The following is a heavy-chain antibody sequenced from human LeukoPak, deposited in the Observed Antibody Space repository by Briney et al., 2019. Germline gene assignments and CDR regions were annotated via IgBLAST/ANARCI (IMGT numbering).Heavy chain of an antibody. CDR3: ATSRRDGYNWFDP. J-gene: IGHJ5*02. V-gene: IGHV1-69*13. CDR2: IIPIFGTA. CDR1: GGTFSSYA. D-gene: IGHD5-24*01. Sequence: GASVKVSCKASGGTFSSYAISWVRQAPGQGLEWMGGIIPIFGTANYAQKFQGRVTITADESTSTAYMELSSLRSEDTAVYSCATSRRDGYNWFDPWGQGTLVTVSS.